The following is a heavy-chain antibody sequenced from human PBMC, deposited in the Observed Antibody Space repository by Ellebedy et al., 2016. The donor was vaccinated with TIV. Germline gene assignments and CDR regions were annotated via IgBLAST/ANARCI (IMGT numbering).Heavy chain of an antibody. Sequence: AASVKVSCKASGYTFTGYYMHWVRQAPGQGLEWMGWINPNSGGTNYAQKFQGRVTMTRDTSISTAYMELKRLTSDDTATYYCASVTFSSLSPFDYWGQGTLVTVSS. V-gene: IGHV1-2*02. J-gene: IGHJ4*02. CDR3: ASVTFSSLSPFDY. CDR1: GYTFTGYY. D-gene: IGHD2-2*01. CDR2: INPNSGGT.